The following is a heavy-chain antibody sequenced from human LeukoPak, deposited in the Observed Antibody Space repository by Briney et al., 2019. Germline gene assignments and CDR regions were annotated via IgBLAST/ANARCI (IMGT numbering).Heavy chain of an antibody. D-gene: IGHD5-18*01. CDR3: AKLTSYPYDR. V-gene: IGHV3-30*18. J-gene: IGHJ5*02. CDR2: ISHDGSNK. CDR1: GFNFTRYG. Sequence: PGRSLRLSCAASGFNFTRYGMHWVRQAPGKGLEWLAIISHDGSNKEYADSVKGRFTISRDNSKNTLHLQMNSLSSGDTAIYYCAKLTSYPYDRWGQGTLVTVSS.